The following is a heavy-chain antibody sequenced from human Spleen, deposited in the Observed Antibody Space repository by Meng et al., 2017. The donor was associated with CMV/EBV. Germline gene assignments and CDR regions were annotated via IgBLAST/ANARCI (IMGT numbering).Heavy chain of an antibody. J-gene: IGHJ4*01. V-gene: IGHV3-48*02. D-gene: IGHD5-24*01. CDR3: ARVEKATIYY. Sequence: GESLKISCAASGFTFSSYSMNWVRQAPGKGLEWLSYINGGGTIKYYAESVKGRFTISRDNARNSLFLQMNSLRDEDTATYYCARVEKATIYYWGQGTPVTVSS. CDR1: GFTFSSYS. CDR2: INGGGTIK.